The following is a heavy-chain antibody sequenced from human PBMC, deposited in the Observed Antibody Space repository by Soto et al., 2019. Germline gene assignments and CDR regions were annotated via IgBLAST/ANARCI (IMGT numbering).Heavy chain of an antibody. CDR2: ISAYNGNT. D-gene: IGHD6-13*01. J-gene: IGHJ6*02. Sequence: ASVKVSCKASGYTFTSYGISWVRQAPGQRLEWMGWISAYNGNTNYAQKLQGRVTMTTDTSTSTAYMELRSLRSDDTAVYYCARGAHIAAAGPYYYYGMDVWGQGTTVTVSS. CDR3: ARGAHIAAAGPYYYYGMDV. CDR1: GYTFTSYG. V-gene: IGHV1-18*01.